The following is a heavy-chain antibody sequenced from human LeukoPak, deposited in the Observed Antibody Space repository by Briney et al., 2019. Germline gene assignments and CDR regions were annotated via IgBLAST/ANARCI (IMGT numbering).Heavy chain of an antibody. CDR3: AGSKGVNWFDP. CDR1: GFTFSSYA. J-gene: IGHJ5*02. V-gene: IGHV3-23*01. CDR2: LSGSGGST. D-gene: IGHD3-10*01. Sequence: GGSLRLSCAASGFTFSSYAMSWVRQAPGKGLEWVSALSGSGGSTYYADSVKGRFTISRDNAKNTLYLQMNSLRAEDTAVYYCAGSKGVNWFDPWGQGTLVTVSS.